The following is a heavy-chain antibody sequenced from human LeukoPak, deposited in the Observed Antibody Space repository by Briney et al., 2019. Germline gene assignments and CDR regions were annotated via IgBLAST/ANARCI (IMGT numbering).Heavy chain of an antibody. CDR2: IYYSGST. CDR3: ARATGLGGDAFDI. J-gene: IGHJ3*02. D-gene: IGHD3-16*01. CDR1: GGSISSSSYY. Sequence: SETLSLTCIVSGGSISSSSYYWGWIRQSPGKGLEWIVSIYYSGSTNYNPSLKSRVTISVDTAKNQFSLKLSSVTAADTAVYYCARATGLGGDAFDIWGQGTMVTVSS. V-gene: IGHV4-39*07.